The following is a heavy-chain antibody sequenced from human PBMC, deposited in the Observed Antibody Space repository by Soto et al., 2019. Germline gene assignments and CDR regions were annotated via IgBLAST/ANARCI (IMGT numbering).Heavy chain of an antibody. J-gene: IGHJ4*02. V-gene: IGHV3-49*04. CDR2: IRSKAYGGTT. CDR1: GFTFGDYA. CDR3: TSQVVVVIAIPAHYFDY. Sequence: GGSLRLSCTASGFTFGDYAMSWVRQAPGKGLEWVGFIRSKAYGGTTEYAASVKGRFTISRDDSKSIAYLQMNSLKTEDTAVYYCTSQVVVVIAIPAHYFDYWGQGTLVTVSS. D-gene: IGHD2-21*01.